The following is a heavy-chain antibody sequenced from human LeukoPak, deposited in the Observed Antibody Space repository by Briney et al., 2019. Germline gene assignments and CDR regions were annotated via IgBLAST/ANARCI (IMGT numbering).Heavy chain of an antibody. D-gene: IGHD5-12*01. CDR3: AKEDSGYGIGYDY. J-gene: IGHJ4*02. CDR2: ISWDGGST. Sequence: GGSLRLSCAASGSTFDDYTMHWVRQAPGKGLEWVSLISWDGGSTYYADSVKGRFTISRDNSKNSLYLQMNSLRTEDTALYYCAKEDSGYGIGYDYWGQGTLVTVSS. CDR1: GSTFDDYT. V-gene: IGHV3-43*01.